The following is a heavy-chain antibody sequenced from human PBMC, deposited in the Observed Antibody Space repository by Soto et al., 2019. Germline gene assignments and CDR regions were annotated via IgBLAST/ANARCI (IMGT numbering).Heavy chain of an antibody. J-gene: IGHJ6*02. Sequence: QVQLQESGPGLVKPSETLSLTCTVSGGSVSSASYYWSWIRQPPGKGLEWIGYIYYSGSTNYNPSXTRRCTVSAXPXXXQXXLKLSSVTAADTSVYYCARDQSSYGSGLKDRELDVWGQGTTVPVSS. CDR3: ARDQSSYGSGLKDRELDV. CDR1: GGSVSSASYY. V-gene: IGHV4-61*01. CDR2: IYYSGST. D-gene: IGHD5-18*01.